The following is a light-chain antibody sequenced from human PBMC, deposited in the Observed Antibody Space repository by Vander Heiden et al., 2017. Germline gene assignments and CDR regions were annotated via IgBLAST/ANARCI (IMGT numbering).Light chain of an antibody. CDR2: EGS. CDR3: CSYAGNWV. J-gene: IGLJ3*02. CDR1: SSDVGSYNL. V-gene: IGLV2-23*01. Sequence: QSALTQPASVSGSPGHSLTISCTGTSSDVGSYNLVSWYQQHPGKAPKLMIYEGSKRPSGVSKRFSGSKSGNTASLTISGLQAEDEADDYCCSYAGNWVFGGGTKLTVL.